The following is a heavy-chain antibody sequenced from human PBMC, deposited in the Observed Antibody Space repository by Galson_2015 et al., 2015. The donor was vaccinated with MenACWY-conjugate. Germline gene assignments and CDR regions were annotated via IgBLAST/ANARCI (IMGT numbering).Heavy chain of an antibody. CDR2: LYYSGSA. CDR1: GGSINSYY. D-gene: IGHD3-3*02. CDR3: ARGVNLASMAGY. J-gene: IGHJ4*02. V-gene: IGHV4-59*01. Sequence: CTVSGGSINSYYWSWIRQPPGKGLEWIGYLYYSGSANYNPSLKSRVTISVDTSKNQFSLTMTSVTAADTAVYYCARGVNLASMAGYWGQGTLVTVSS.